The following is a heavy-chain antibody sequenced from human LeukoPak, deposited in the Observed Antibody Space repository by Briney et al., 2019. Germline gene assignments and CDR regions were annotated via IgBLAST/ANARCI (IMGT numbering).Heavy chain of an antibody. J-gene: IGHJ4*02. V-gene: IGHV1-69*05. Sequence: GASVKVSCKASGGTFSSYAISWVRQAPGQGLEWMGGIIPIFGTANYAQKFQGRVTITTDESTSTAYMELSSLRSEDTAVYYCARAIQLWLPMFDYWGQGTLVTVSS. CDR3: ARAIQLWLPMFDY. CDR2: IIPIFGTA. CDR1: GGTFSSYA. D-gene: IGHD5-18*01.